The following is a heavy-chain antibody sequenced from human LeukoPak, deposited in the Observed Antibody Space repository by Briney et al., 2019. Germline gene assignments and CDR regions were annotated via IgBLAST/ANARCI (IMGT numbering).Heavy chain of an antibody. D-gene: IGHD5-18*01. V-gene: IGHV4-34*01. J-gene: IGHJ4*02. CDR3: ARFRGYSYGFDY. CDR2: INHSGST. CDR1: GGSFSGYY. Sequence: SETLSLTCAVSGGSFSGYYWSWIRQPPGKGLEWIGEINHSGSTNYNPSLKSRVTISVDTSKNQFSLKLSSVTAADTAVYYCARFRGYSYGFDYWGQGTLVTVSS.